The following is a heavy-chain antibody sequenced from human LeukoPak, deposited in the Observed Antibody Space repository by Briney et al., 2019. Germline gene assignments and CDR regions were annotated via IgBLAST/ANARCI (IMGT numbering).Heavy chain of an antibody. CDR2: ISYDGSNK. D-gene: IGHD6-13*01. CDR1: GFTFSSYG. V-gene: IGHV3-30*18. Sequence: GGSLRLSCAASGFTFSSYGMHWVRQAPGKGLEWVAVISYDGSNKYYADSVKGRFTISRDNSKNTLYLQMNSLRAEDTAVYYCAKEMAAAGLNYYYGMDVWGQGTTVTVSS. J-gene: IGHJ6*02. CDR3: AKEMAAAGLNYYYGMDV.